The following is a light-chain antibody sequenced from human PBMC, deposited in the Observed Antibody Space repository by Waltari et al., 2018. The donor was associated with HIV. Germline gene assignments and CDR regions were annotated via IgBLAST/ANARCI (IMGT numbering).Light chain of an antibody. CDR1: QGVGRA. CDR3: QQYENWPLT. CDR2: GAS. Sequence: EIVMTQSPATLSVSPGARATLSCRASQGVGRALAWYQQKPGQAPRLLIFGASTRATGIPARFSGSGSGTDFTLTISSLQSEDFAVYYCQQYENWPLTFGGGTKVEI. J-gene: IGKJ4*01. V-gene: IGKV3-15*01.